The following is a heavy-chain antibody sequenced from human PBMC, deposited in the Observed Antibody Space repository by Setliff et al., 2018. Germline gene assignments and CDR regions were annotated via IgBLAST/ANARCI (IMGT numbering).Heavy chain of an antibody. CDR2: ISGDSEYI. CDR3: AKRGSSWSPIDF. CDR1: GFTFSTYS. J-gene: IGHJ4*02. D-gene: IGHD6-13*01. Sequence: GGSLRLSCAASGFTFSTYSMSWVRQAPGKGLEWVSAISGDSEYIYYRDSVKGRFTISRASSQNKIHLQMDSLRAEDTGKYFCAKRGSSWSPIDFWGQGTLVTVSS. V-gene: IGHV3-23*01.